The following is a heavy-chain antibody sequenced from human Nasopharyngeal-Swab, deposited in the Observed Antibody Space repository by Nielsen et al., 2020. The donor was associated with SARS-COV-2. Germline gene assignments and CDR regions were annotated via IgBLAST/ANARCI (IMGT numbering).Heavy chain of an antibody. V-gene: IGHV3-30*03. CDR2: IAHDASNE. Sequence: VRQAPGKGLEWVAFIAHDASNEYYGDSVKGRFTISRDNSKNTLYLQMNSLRAEDTAVYYCARDGLDCSGGSCYSWAYYYYGMDVWGQGTTVTVSS. CDR3: ARDGLDCSGGSCYSWAYYYYGMDV. D-gene: IGHD2-15*01. J-gene: IGHJ6*02.